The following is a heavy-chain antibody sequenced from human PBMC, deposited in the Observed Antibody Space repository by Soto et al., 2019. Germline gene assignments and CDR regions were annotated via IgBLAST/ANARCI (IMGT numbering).Heavy chain of an antibody. Sequence: ASVKVSCKVSGYTLTELSMHWVRQAPGKGLEWMGGFDPEDGETIYAQKFQGRVTMTEDTSTDTAYMELSSLRSEDTAVYYCATVMVRGVIVGFDYWGQGTPVTVYS. D-gene: IGHD3-10*01. CDR2: FDPEDGET. CDR3: ATVMVRGVIVGFDY. CDR1: GYTLTELS. J-gene: IGHJ4*02. V-gene: IGHV1-24*01.